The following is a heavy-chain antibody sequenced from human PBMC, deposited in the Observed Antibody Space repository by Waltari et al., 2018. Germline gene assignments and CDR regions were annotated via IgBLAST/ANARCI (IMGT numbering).Heavy chain of an antibody. D-gene: IGHD1-7*01. V-gene: IGHV1-2*02. CDR1: GYTFTGYY. Sequence: QVQLVQSGAEVKKPGASVKVSCKASGYTFTGYYMHWVRQAPGQGLEWMGWINPNRGGTNYAQKFQGRVTMTRDTSISTAYMELSRLRSDDTAVYYCARAGTTNWFDPWGQGTLVTVSS. J-gene: IGHJ5*02. CDR3: ARAGTTNWFDP. CDR2: INPNRGGT.